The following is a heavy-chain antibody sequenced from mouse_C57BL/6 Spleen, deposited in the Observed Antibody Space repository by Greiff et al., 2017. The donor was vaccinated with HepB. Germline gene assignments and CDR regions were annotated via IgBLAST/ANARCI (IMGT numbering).Heavy chain of an antibody. D-gene: IGHD1-1*01. CDR1: GFTFSDYG. V-gene: IGHV5-17*01. CDR2: ISSGSSTI. CDR3: ARRDYGNLYAMDY. J-gene: IGHJ4*01. Sequence: EVQLQQSGGGLVKPGGSLKLSCAASGFTFSDYGMHWVRQAPEKGLEWVAYISSGSSTIYYADTVKGRFTISRDNAKNTLFLQMTSLRSEDTAMYYCARRDYGNLYAMDYWGQGTSVTVSS.